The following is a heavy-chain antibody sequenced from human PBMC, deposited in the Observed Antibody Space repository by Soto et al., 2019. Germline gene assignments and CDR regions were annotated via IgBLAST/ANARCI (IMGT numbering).Heavy chain of an antibody. CDR1: GGSISSGGYS. CDR2: IYYSGST. J-gene: IGHJ5*02. D-gene: IGHD6-19*01. V-gene: IGHV4-30-2*03. CDR3: ARQPIAVAEFGDWFDP. Sequence: PSETLSLTCAVSGGSISSGGYSWSWIRQPPGKGLEWIGYIYYSGSTYYNPSLKSRVTISVDTSKNQFSLKLSSVTAADTAVYYCARQPIAVAEFGDWFDPWGQGTLVTVSS.